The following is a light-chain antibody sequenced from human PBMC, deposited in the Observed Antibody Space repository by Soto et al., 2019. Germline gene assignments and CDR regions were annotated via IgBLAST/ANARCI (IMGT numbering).Light chain of an antibody. V-gene: IGLV2-14*03. Sequence: QSALTQPASVSGSPGQSITISCTGTSSDVGGYNYVSWYQHHPGKAPKLMIHDVSNRPSGVSNRFSGSKSGNTASLTISGVQAEDEASYYCSSYTTRATVVFGGGTKLTVL. J-gene: IGLJ3*02. CDR3: SSYTTRATVV. CDR1: SSDVGGYNY. CDR2: DVS.